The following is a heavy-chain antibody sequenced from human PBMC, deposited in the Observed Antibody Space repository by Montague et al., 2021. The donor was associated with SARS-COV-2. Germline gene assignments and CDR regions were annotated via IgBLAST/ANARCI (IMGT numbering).Heavy chain of an antibody. Sequence: SETLSLTCAVSCDSISTDNWWTWVRLPPGKGLEWVGEIYHTASTKYKPFLKSRVSMSVDKSRNQFSLRLTSVTAADTAIYYCARKGSGRSDLAYWGQGTLVTVSS. J-gene: IGHJ4*02. V-gene: IGHV4-4*02. CDR1: CDSISTDNW. CDR2: IYHTAST. CDR3: ARKGSGRSDLAY. D-gene: IGHD1-26*01.